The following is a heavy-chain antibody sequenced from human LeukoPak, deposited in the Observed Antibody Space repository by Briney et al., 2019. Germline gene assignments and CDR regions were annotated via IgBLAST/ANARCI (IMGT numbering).Heavy chain of an antibody. CDR1: GLTFSSYA. V-gene: IGHV3-23*01. D-gene: IGHD2-15*01. Sequence: GGSLRLSCAASGLTFSSYAMTWVRQAPGKGLEWVSVISGSDDRTFYADSVKGRFTISRDNSKNTLYLQMNSLRADATAVYHCAKGITTSCYSALDHWGQGTLVTVSS. CDR2: ISGSDDRT. CDR3: AKGITTSCYSALDH. J-gene: IGHJ5*02.